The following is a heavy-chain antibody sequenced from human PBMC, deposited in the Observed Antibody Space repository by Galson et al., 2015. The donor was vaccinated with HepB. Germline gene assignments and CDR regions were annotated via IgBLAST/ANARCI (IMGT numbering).Heavy chain of an antibody. D-gene: IGHD3-22*01. CDR1: GFTFTTYG. J-gene: IGHJ3*02. Sequence: SVKVSCKASGFTFTTYGFSWVRQAPGQGLEWMGWISAYNGNTSYVQKLQGRVTMTTDTSTSTVYMELRSLRSDDTAVYYCARDNRYFDSSGYYYLPLRNSKTTSDIWGQGTMVTVSS. CDR2: ISAYNGNT. CDR3: ARDNRYFDSSGYYYLPLRNSKTTSDI. V-gene: IGHV1-18*04.